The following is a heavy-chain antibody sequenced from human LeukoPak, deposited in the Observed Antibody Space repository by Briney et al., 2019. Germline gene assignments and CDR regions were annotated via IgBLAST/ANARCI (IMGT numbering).Heavy chain of an antibody. D-gene: IGHD1/OR15-1a*01. CDR2: INANSGGT. CDR3: ARDGTGVDS. J-gene: IGHJ4*02. V-gene: IGHV1-2*02. CDR1: VYTFSDYF. Sequence: ASVKVSCKASVYTFSDYFMHWVRQAPGQGLEWMGWINANSGGTIYAQKFQGRVTMTRDTSISTAYMELSRLRSDDTAVYYCARDGTGVDSWGQGTLVIVSS.